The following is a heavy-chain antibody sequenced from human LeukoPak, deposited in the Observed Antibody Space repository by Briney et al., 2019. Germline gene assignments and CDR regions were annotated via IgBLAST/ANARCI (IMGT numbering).Heavy chain of an antibody. J-gene: IGHJ4*02. Sequence: EASVKVSFTASGYTFTDYYMHWVRQAPGQRLEWMGWINPNSGGTNYAQKFQGRVTMTRDTSISTAYMELSRLRSDDTAVYYCARASYYYDSSGYPGYYFDYWGQGTLVTVSS. D-gene: IGHD3-22*01. CDR1: GYTFTDYY. CDR3: ARASYYYDSSGYPGYYFDY. V-gene: IGHV1-2*02. CDR2: INPNSGGT.